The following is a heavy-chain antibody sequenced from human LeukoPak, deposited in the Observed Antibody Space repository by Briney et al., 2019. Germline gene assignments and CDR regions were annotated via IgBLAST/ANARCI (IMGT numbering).Heavy chain of an antibody. J-gene: IGHJ4*02. CDR3: ARDGSGWFDY. V-gene: IGHV3-48*03. CDR1: GFPFNCYE. CDR2: VSSSGSSI. D-gene: IGHD6-19*01. Sequence: GGSLILSLSPPGFPFNCYESNWGPQAPGKGVGWVSYVSSSGSSIYYADSVKGRFTISRDNAKNSLYLQMSSLRAEDTAVYYCARDGSGWFDYWGQGTLVTVSS.